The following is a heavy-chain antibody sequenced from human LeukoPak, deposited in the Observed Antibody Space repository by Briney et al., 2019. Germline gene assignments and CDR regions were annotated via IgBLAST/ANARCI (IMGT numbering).Heavy chain of an antibody. V-gene: IGHV4-34*01. CDR3: ATLGYPLDY. CDR1: GGSFSGYY. D-gene: IGHD2-15*01. Sequence: KPSETLSLTCAVYGGSFSGYYWSWIRQPPGKGLEWIGEINHSGSTNYNPSLKSRVTIPVDTSKNQLSLKLSSVTAADTAVYYCATLGYPLDYWGQGTLVTVST. J-gene: IGHJ4*02. CDR2: INHSGST.